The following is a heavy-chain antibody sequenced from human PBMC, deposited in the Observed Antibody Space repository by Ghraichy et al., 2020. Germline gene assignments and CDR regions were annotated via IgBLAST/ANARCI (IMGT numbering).Heavy chain of an antibody. J-gene: IGHJ4*02. CDR2: ISGSGSST. D-gene: IGHD6-13*01. V-gene: IGHV3-23*01. Sequence: AGSLRLSCAASGFTFSSYAMSWVRQAPGKGLEWVSGISGSGSSTYYADSVKGRFTISRDNSKNTLYLQMNSLRAEDTAMYYCAKDRYSSIRNFDYWGQGTLVTVSS. CDR3: AKDRYSSIRNFDY. CDR1: GFTFSSYA.